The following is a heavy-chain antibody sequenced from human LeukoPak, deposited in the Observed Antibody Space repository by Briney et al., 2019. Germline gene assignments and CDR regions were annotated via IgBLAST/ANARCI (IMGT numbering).Heavy chain of an antibody. J-gene: IGHJ4*02. Sequence: PSETLSLTCTVSGGSLSSYYWSWIRQPPGKGLEWIGCISYTGSANYNPSLKSRVSISVDTTKSHFSLRLSSVTAADTAVYYCARGRWLQYYFDYWGQGTLVTVSS. CDR1: GGSLSSYY. D-gene: IGHD5-24*01. CDR3: ARGRWLQYYFDY. CDR2: ISYTGSA. V-gene: IGHV4-59*01.